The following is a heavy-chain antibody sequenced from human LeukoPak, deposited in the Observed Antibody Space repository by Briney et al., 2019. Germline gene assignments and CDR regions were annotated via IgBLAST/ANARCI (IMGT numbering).Heavy chain of an antibody. CDR1: GYTFTSYD. V-gene: IGHV1-8*01. Sequence: ASVKVSCKASGYTFTSYDINWVRQATGQGLEWMGWMNPNSGNTGYAQKFQGRVTMTRNTSISTAYMELSSLRSEDTAVYYCARGYYDSSGYYYVLSYYYYGMDVWGQGTTVTVSS. CDR2: MNPNSGNT. D-gene: IGHD3-22*01. CDR3: ARGYYDSSGYYYVLSYYYYGMDV. J-gene: IGHJ6*02.